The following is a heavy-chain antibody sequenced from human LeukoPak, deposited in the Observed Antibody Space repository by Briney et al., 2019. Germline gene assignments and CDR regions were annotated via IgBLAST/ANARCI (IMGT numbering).Heavy chain of an antibody. Sequence: SGGSLRLSCAASGFTFSSYSMNWVRQAPGKGLEWVSYISSSSSTIYYADSVKGRFTISRDSAKNSLYLQMNSLRAEDTAVYYCARGLMPYYYYYMDVWGKGTTVTVSS. J-gene: IGHJ6*03. CDR2: ISSSSSTI. CDR1: GFTFSSYS. D-gene: IGHD2-2*01. V-gene: IGHV3-48*01. CDR3: ARGLMPYYYYYMDV.